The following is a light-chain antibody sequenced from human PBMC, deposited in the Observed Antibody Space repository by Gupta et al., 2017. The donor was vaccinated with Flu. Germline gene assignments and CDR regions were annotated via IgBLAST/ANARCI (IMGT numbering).Light chain of an antibody. CDR1: SSNIGSND. CDR3: AAWDDSLNGHWV. J-gene: IGLJ3*02. Sequence: SSNIGSNDVTWYQQPPGTAPKLLIFSDDQRPSGVPDRFSGSKSGTSASLAISGLQSEDEADYYCAAWDDSLNGHWVFGGGTKLTVL. V-gene: IGLV1-44*01. CDR2: SDD.